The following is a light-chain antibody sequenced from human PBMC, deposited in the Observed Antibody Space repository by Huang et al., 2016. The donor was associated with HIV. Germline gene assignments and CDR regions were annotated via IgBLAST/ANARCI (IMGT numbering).Light chain of an antibody. V-gene: IGKV3-15*01. Sequence: EIMLTQSPATLSVSPGERATLSCRASQSISTNLAWYQQRPGLAPRLLIDSASTRATCVPARVSGSGSGTEFTLTISSLRSEDFAVYYCQQGETFGQGTKLEIK. CDR3: QQGET. CDR2: SAS. CDR1: QSISTN. J-gene: IGKJ2*01.